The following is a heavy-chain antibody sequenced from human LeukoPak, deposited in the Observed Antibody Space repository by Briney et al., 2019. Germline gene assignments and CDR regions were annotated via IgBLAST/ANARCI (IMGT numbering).Heavy chain of an antibody. CDR3: VRDYPPY. CDR2: INSDGKMT. Sequence: GGSLRPSCAASGFTSTNSWMHWVRHAPEKGLVWVSRINSDGKMTTYTDSAKGRVTISRDNAQNTLYLPMNSLSAEATALYFWVRDYPPYLGQGTLVTVSA. CDR1: GFTSTNSW. J-gene: IGHJ4*02. V-gene: IGHV3-74*01.